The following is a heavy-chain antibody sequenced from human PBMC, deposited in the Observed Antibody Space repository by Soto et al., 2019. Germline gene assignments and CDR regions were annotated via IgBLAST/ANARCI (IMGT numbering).Heavy chain of an antibody. CDR3: ARRAPFAIFGVVTMGGNFDY. D-gene: IGHD3-3*01. V-gene: IGHV2-5*02. CDR2: IYWDDDK. CDR1: GFSLSTSGVG. Sequence: QITLKESGPTLVKPTQTLTLTCTFSGFSLSTSGVGVGWIRQPPGKALEWLALIYWDDDKRYSPSLKSRLTITNDTSKNQVVLTMTNMDPVDTATYYCARRAPFAIFGVVTMGGNFDYWGQGTLVTVSS. J-gene: IGHJ4*02.